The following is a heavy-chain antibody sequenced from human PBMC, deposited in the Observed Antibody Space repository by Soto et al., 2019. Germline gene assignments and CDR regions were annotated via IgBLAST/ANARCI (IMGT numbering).Heavy chain of an antibody. Sequence: GGSLRLSCAASGFTFSSYSMNWVRQAPGKGLEWVSSISSSSSYIYYADSVKGRFTISRDNAKNSLYLQMNSLRAEDTAVYYCARGIECSSTSCYAGPRGPTHYYYYYMDVWGKGTTDPVSS. CDR1: GFTFSSYS. D-gene: IGHD2-2*01. CDR2: ISSSSSYI. V-gene: IGHV3-21*01. CDR3: ARGIECSSTSCYAGPRGPTHYYYYYMDV. J-gene: IGHJ6*03.